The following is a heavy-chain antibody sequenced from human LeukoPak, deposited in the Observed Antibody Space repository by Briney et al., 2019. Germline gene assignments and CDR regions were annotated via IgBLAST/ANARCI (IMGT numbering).Heavy chain of an antibody. CDR1: GFTFSSYS. V-gene: IGHV3-23*01. J-gene: IGHJ4*02. Sequence: GGSLRLSCAASGFTFSSYSMNWVRQAPGKGLEWVSAISGSGDSTYYADSVKGRFTISRDNSKNTLYLQMNSLRAEDTAVYYCAKGSSGSFYSHFDYWGQGTLVTVSS. CDR2: ISGSGDST. D-gene: IGHD3-10*01. CDR3: AKGSSGSFYSHFDY.